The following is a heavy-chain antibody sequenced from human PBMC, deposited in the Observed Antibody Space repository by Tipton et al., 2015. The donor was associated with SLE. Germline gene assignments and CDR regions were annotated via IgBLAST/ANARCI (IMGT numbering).Heavy chain of an antibody. V-gene: IGHV3-74*01. CDR3: TRGIDPTSSRISDY. CDR2: TNEDGTIT. CDR1: GFTFRSYW. Sequence: SLRLSCAASGFTFRSYWMHWIRQAPGKGLVWVSRTNEDGTITSYEDSVKGRFTISRDNAKNILYLQMNSLRVEDTALYYCTRGIDPTSSRISDYWGQGTLLSVSS. D-gene: IGHD2-2*01. J-gene: IGHJ4*02.